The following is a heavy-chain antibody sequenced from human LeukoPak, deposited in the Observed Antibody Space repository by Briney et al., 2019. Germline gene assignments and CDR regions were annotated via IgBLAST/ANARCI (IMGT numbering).Heavy chain of an antibody. V-gene: IGHV4-59*01. CDR3: ARTHCTNGVCPNWFDP. J-gene: IGHJ5*02. CDR1: AGSISSYY. CDR2: IYYSGST. D-gene: IGHD2-8*01. Sequence: SDTLSLTCTVSAGSISSYYWSWILQPPGKGLEWIGYIYYSGSTNYNPSLKSRVTISVDTSKNQFSLKLSSVTAADTAVYYCARTHCTNGVCPNWFDPWGQGTLVTVSS.